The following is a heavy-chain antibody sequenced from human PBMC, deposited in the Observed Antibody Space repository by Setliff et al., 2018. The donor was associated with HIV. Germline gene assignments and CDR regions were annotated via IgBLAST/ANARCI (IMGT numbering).Heavy chain of an antibody. D-gene: IGHD6-6*01. CDR1: GGSSIGHSFA. CDR3: ASEAWTSYRSSSGYYYYYMDV. V-gene: IGHV4-61*01. CDR2: IYYSGTT. J-gene: IGHJ6*03. Sequence: PSETLSLTCTVSGGSSIGHSFASTWIRQSPGKGLEWIGYIYYSGTTKYNPSLKSRVTISVDTSKNQFYLKLSSVTAADTALYYCASEAWTSYRSSSGYYYYYMDVWGKGTTVTVSS.